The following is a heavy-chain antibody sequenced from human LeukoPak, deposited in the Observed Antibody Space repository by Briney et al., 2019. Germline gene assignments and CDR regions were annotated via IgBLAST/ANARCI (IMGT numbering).Heavy chain of an antibody. CDR2: IYYTGTT. V-gene: IGHV4-59*08. CDR3: ARHVPGDYDP. J-gene: IGHJ5*02. CDR1: GGSLNGYY. D-gene: IGHD4/OR15-4a*01. Sequence: PSETLSLTCTVSGGSLNGYYWSWIRQPPGKGLECIGYIYYTGTTNYNPALKSRVSISVNTSKNQFSLQLSSVTAADTAVYYCARHVPGDYDPWGQGTLVTVSS.